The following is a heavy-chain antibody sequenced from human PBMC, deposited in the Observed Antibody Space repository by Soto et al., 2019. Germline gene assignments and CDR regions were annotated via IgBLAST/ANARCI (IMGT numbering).Heavy chain of an antibody. CDR3: ARDLAKGGGSAGFDY. D-gene: IGHD1-26*01. CDR1: GDTFTANY. J-gene: IGHJ4*02. V-gene: IGHV1-2*02. CDR2: INPKSGGT. Sequence: QVQLLQSGAEVKKPGASVKVSCKASGDTFTANYIHWVRQAPGQGIEWKGWINPKSGGTKYPQKFQGRVTMTRSTSLSTVYMTLTRLTSDDTAVYYCARDLAKGGGSAGFDYWGQGTLVTVSS.